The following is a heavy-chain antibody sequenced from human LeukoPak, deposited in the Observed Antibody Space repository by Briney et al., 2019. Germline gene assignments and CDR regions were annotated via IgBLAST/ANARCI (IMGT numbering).Heavy chain of an antibody. Sequence: GGSRRLSCSASGFTFSRFATTWVRQLPGRGLEWVSSISGNGHQTYYADSVKGRFSVSRDNSKNILYLQMDSLRADDSALYYCAKDANYYDSSGYLIPFDYWGQGTLVTVSS. CDR2: ISGNGHQT. CDR3: AKDANYYDSSGYLIPFDY. CDR1: GFTFSRFA. D-gene: IGHD3-22*01. J-gene: IGHJ4*02. V-gene: IGHV3-23*01.